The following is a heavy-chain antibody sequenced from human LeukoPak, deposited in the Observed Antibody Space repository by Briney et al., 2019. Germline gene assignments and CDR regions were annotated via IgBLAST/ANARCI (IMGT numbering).Heavy chain of an antibody. CDR2: ISYDGSNK. CDR3: ARGFRWFYAFDI. CDR1: GFTFSSYA. D-gene: IGHD2-15*01. V-gene: IGHV3-30*04. J-gene: IGHJ3*02. Sequence: HTGGSLRLSCAASGFTFSSYAMHWVRQAPGKGLERVAVISYDGSNKYYADSVKGRFTISRDNSKNTLYLQMNSLRAEDTAVYYCARGFRWFYAFDIWGQGTMVTVSS.